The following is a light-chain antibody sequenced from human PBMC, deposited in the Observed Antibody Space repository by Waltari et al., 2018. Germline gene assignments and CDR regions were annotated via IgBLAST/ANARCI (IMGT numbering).Light chain of an antibody. CDR1: SSDVGGYNY. Sequence: QSALTQPASVSGSPGQSITISCPGTSSDVGGYNYVSWYQQNPGKAPKLMIYDVSNRPSVVSNRFSGSKSGNTASLTISGLQAEDEADYYCSSYTSSSTVVFGGGTKLTVL. CDR2: DVS. CDR3: SSYTSSSTVV. V-gene: IGLV2-14*03. J-gene: IGLJ2*01.